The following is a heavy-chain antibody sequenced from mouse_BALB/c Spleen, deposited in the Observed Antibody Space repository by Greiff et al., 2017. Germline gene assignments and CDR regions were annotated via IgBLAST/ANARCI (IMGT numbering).Heavy chain of an antibody. CDR1: GFSLTSYG. D-gene: IGHD2-2*01. Sequence: QVQLQESGPGLVAPSQSLSITCTVSGFSLTSYGVHWVRQPPGKGLEWLGVIWAGGSTNYNSALMSRLSISKDNSKSQVFLKMNSLQTDDTAMYYCAREKDGYGAGFAYWGQGTLVTVSA. J-gene: IGHJ3*01. V-gene: IGHV2-9*02. CDR2: IWAGGST. CDR3: AREKDGYGAGFAY.